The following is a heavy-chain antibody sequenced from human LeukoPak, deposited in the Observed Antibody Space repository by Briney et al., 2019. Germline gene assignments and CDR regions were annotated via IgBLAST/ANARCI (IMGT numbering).Heavy chain of an antibody. Sequence: GGSLRLSCAASGFTLSSYSMNWVRQAPGKGLEWVSRINSDGSSTSYADSVKGRFTISRDNAKNTLYLQMNGLRAEDTAVYYCARAGSSSWYRSPWGGDYGMDVWGQGTTVTVSS. CDR2: INSDGSST. V-gene: IGHV3-74*01. J-gene: IGHJ6*02. CDR1: GFTLSSYS. CDR3: ARAGSSSWYRSPWGGDYGMDV. D-gene: IGHD6-13*01.